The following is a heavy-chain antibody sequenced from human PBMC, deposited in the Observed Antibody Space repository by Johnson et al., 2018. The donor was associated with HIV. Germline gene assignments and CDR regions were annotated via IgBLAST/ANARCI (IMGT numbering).Heavy chain of an antibody. CDR2: ITGSGGST. CDR1: AFTFSSYA. V-gene: IGHV3-23*04. CDR3: AKDEQWLNDAFDI. Sequence: EQLVESGGGLVQPGGSLRLSCAASAFTFSSYAMSWVRQAPGKGLEWVSLITGSGGSTYYAASVKGRFPISRDNSENTLYLQMNSLRAEDTAVYYCAKDEQWLNDAFDIWGQGTMVTVSS. D-gene: IGHD6-19*01. J-gene: IGHJ3*02.